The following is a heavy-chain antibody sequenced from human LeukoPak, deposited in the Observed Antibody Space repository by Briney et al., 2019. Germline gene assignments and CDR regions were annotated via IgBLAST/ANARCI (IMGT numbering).Heavy chain of an antibody. CDR1: GGSISSYY. D-gene: IGHD5-12*01. Sequence: SETLSLTCTVSGGSISSYYWSWIRQPAGKGLEWIGRIYTSGSTNYNPSLKSRATISVDTSKNQFSLKLSSVTAADTAVYYCARDHVADDWYFDLWGRGALVTVSS. V-gene: IGHV4-4*07. J-gene: IGHJ2*01. CDR3: ARDHVADDWYFDL. CDR2: IYTSGST.